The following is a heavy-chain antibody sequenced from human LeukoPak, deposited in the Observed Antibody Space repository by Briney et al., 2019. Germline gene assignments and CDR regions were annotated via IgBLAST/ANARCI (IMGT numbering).Heavy chain of an antibody. CDR1: GFTLSSYA. V-gene: IGHV3-23*01. J-gene: IGHJ4*02. CDR2: ISGSGADT. CDR3: ADLMATTKSDY. Sequence: GGSLRLSCAASGFTLSSYATTWVRQAPGKGLEWVSAISGSGADTYYADSVKGRFTISRDNSKNTLYLQMNSLRAEDTAVYYCADLMATTKSDYWGRGTLVTVSS. D-gene: IGHD5-24*01.